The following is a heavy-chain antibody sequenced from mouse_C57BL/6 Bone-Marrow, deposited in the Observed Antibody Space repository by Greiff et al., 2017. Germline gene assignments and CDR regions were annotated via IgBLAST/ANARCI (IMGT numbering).Heavy chain of an antibody. CDR3: ARGGLRLFYFDY. V-gene: IGHV2-2*01. CDR1: GFSLTSYG. J-gene: IGHJ2*01. Sequence: VKLMESGPGLVQPSQSLSITCTVSGFSLTSYGVNWVRQSPGKGLELLGVIWSGGSTDYNAAFISRLSISKDNSKSQVFFKMNSLQADDTAIYYCARGGLRLFYFDYWGQGTTLTVSS. D-gene: IGHD1-2*01. CDR2: IWSGGST.